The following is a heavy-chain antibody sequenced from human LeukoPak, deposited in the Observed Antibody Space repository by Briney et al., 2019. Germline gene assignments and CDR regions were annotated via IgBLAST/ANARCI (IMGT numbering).Heavy chain of an antibody. V-gene: IGHV3-74*01. CDR3: AKVAPYYYDSSGYPDY. J-gene: IGHJ4*02. CDR2: INADGSTT. CDR1: GFTFGNSW. Sequence: GGSLRLSCAASGFTFGNSWVHWVRQAPGKGLVWVSLINADGSTTSYADSVKGRFTISRDNARNTLYLQMNSLRAEDTAVYYCAKVAPYYYDSSGYPDYWGQGTLVTVSS. D-gene: IGHD3-22*01.